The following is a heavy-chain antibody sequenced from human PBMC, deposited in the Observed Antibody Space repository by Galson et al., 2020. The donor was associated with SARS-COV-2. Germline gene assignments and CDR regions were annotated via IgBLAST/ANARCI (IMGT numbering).Heavy chain of an antibody. V-gene: IGHV4-61*02. D-gene: IGHD6-25*01. J-gene: IGHJ4*02. CDR1: GGSISSGNYY. CDR3: ARGAATAFDY. CDR2: IYTSGST. Sequence: SETLSLTCTVSGGSISSGNYYWTWIRQPAGKDLEWIGRIYTSGSTNYNPPLKSRVTISVDTSKNQFSLKVNSVTAADTAVYYCARGAATAFDYWCQGALVTVSS.